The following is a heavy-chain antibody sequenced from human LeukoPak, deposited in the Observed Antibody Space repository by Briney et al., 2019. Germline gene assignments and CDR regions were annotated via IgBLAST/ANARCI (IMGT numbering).Heavy chain of an antibody. V-gene: IGHV3-48*02. Sequence: GGSMRLSCAASGFIFSTYGMNWVRQAPGKGLEWVSYITGSSSTKHYADSVKGRFTISRDNAKNSLFLEMNSLRDEDTAVYYCTRDPDALDYWGQGTLVTVSS. CDR1: GFIFSTYG. J-gene: IGHJ4*02. CDR2: ITGSSSTK. CDR3: TRDPDALDY.